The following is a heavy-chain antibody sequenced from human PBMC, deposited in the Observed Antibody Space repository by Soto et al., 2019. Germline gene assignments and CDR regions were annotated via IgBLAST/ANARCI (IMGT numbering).Heavy chain of an antibody. D-gene: IGHD3-3*01. Sequence: SETLSLTCAVYGGSFSGDYWSWIRQPPGKGLEWIGEINHSGSTNYNPSLKSRVTISVDTSKNQFSLKLSSVTAADTAVYYCAIGPVLRLLEWLLSPNWFGPWGQGALVTVSS. CDR1: GGSFSGDY. J-gene: IGHJ5*02. CDR2: INHSGST. CDR3: AIGPVLRLLEWLLSPNWFGP. V-gene: IGHV4-34*01.